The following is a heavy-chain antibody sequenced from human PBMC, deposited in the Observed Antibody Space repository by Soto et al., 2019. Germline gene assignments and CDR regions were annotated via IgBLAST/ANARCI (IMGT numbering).Heavy chain of an antibody. V-gene: IGHV4-59*01. CDR2: IYYSGST. CDR1: GGSISSYY. CDR3: ASYSGISYAYWFDP. Sequence: SETHSLTCRVSGGSISSYYWSWIRQPPGKGLEWIGYIYYSGSTNYNPSLKSRVTISVDTSKNQFSLKLSSVTAADTAVYYCASYSGISYAYWFDPWGQGTLVTVSS. D-gene: IGHD1-26*01. J-gene: IGHJ5*02.